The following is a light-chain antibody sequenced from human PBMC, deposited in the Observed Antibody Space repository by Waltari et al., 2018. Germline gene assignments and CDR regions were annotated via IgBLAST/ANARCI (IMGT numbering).Light chain of an antibody. V-gene: IGLV2-14*01. CDR2: DGT. CDR1: TSDGDTFGS. CDR3: ASYLPDGIVV. Sequence: SALTQHASVSDSPGRTVTLSCTKSTSDGDTFGSVSCYQHHPGQAPQLLIFDGTNRPPVVSVRFSATESPNTASLTISDLQAEDEAHYYCASYLPDGIVVFGGGTRLNVL. J-gene: IGLJ2*01.